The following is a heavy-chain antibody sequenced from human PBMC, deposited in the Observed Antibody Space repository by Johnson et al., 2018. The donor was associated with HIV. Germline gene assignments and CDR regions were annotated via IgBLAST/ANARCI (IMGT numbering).Heavy chain of an antibody. CDR3: ARSGGLLWFGGSSSDAFDI. Sequence: VQLVESGGGLVQPGGSLRLSCAASGFTFSSYWMHWVHQAPGKGLVWVSRINSDGSSTSYADSVKGRFTISRDNAKNTLYLRMNSLRAEDTAGNYCARSGGLLWFGGSSSDAFDIGGQGTMVTVSS. V-gene: IGHV3-74*01. CDR2: INSDGSST. J-gene: IGHJ3*02. CDR1: GFTFSSYW. D-gene: IGHD3-10*01.